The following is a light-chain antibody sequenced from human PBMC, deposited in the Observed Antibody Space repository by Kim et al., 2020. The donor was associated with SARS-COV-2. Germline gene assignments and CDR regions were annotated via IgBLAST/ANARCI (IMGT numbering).Light chain of an antibody. V-gene: IGLV2-14*03. CDR1: SSDVGGYNY. J-gene: IGLJ3*02. CDR3: SSYTSSSTWV. Sequence: GHSVPISCTGTSSDVGGYNYVSWYQQHPGKAPKLMIYDVSNRPSGVSNRFSGSKSGNTASLTISGLQAEDEADYYCSSYTSSSTWVFGGGTQLTVL. CDR2: DVS.